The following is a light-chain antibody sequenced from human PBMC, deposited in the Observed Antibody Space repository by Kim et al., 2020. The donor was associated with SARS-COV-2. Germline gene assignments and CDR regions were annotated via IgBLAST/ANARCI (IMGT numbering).Light chain of an antibody. Sequence: PGDRSTLSRRASQSMRTYLRWYRQKPGQAPRLIIYGASTRDTGIPARISGSGSGTEFTLTISSVQSEDFAVYYCQQYNQWPMYTFGQGTKREI. J-gene: IGKJ2*01. CDR3: QQYNQWPMYT. CDR1: QSMRTY. V-gene: IGKV3-15*01. CDR2: GAS.